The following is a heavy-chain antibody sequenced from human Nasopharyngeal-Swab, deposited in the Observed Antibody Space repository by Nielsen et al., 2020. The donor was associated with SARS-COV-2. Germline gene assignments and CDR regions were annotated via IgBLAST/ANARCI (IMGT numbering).Heavy chain of an antibody. D-gene: IGHD1-26*01. Sequence: VRQMPGKGLGWMGWISAFNGHTNYAQKFQGRVTMTTDTYTSTAYMELRTLRSDDTAVYYCARGDSGSYSAYWGQGTLVTVSS. CDR3: ARGDSGSYSAY. CDR2: ISAFNGHT. V-gene: IGHV1-18*01. J-gene: IGHJ4*02.